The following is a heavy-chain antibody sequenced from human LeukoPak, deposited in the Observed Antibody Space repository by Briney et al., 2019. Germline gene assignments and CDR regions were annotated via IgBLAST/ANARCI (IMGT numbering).Heavy chain of an antibody. CDR2: IKQDGSEE. Sequence: PGGSLRLSCVASGFTFSNNWMTWVRQAPGKGLEWVANIKQDGSEENYVDSVKGRFTISRDNAKNSLYLQMNSLRAEDTAVYYCARDTYYDFWSGYYSGGLDYWGQGTLVTVSS. V-gene: IGHV3-7*01. CDR3: ARDTYYDFWSGYYSGGLDY. J-gene: IGHJ4*02. CDR1: GFTFSNNW. D-gene: IGHD3-3*01.